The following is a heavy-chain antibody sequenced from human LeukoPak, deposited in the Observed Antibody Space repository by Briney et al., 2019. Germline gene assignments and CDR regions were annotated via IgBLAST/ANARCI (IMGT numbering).Heavy chain of an antibody. V-gene: IGHV4-39*07. Sequence: SETLSLTCTVSSGSVSNSHYYWAWVRQPPGKGLEWLGSIFYSGNTHYSPSLKSPVTISIDTSKNQFSLKVSSVTAADTAIYYCARSAQLVLFDYWGQGTLVTVSS. D-gene: IGHD6-13*01. CDR3: ARSAQLVLFDY. CDR1: SGSVSNSHYY. CDR2: IFYSGNT. J-gene: IGHJ4*02.